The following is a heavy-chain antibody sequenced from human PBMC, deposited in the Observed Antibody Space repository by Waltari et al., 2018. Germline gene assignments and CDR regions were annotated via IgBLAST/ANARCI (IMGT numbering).Heavy chain of an antibody. CDR2: IIPILGIA. CDR3: ASLIRTDAFDI. CDR1: GGTFSSYT. J-gene: IGHJ3*02. D-gene: IGHD3-10*01. V-gene: IGHV1-69*02. Sequence: QVQLVQSGAEVKKPGSSVKVSCKASGGTFSSYTISWVRQAPGQGLEWMGRIIPILGIANYEQKFQGRVTITADKSTSTAYMELSSLRSEDTAVYYCASLIRTDAFDIWGQGTMVTVSS.